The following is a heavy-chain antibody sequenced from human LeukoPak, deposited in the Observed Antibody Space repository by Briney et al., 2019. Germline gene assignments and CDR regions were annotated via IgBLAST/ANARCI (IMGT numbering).Heavy chain of an antibody. CDR3: AAGTVTTGRFDP. Sequence: GGSLRLSCAASGFTFSSYAMSWVRQAPGKGLEWVSAISGSGGSTYYADSVKGRFTISRDNSKNTLCLQMNSLRAEDTAVYYCAAGTVTTGRFDPWGQGTLVTVSS. CDR2: ISGSGGST. J-gene: IGHJ5*02. V-gene: IGHV3-23*01. CDR1: GFTFSSYA. D-gene: IGHD4-17*01.